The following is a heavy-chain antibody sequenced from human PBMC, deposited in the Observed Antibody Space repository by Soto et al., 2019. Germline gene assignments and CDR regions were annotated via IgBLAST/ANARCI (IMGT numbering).Heavy chain of an antibody. V-gene: IGHV3-74*01. CDR3: ARESGDWPLNWFDP. Sequence: PGGSLRLSCAASGLNFSNHWMHWVRQRPGEGLVWVSRITSDGKSKAYAESVKGRFAISRDNAKNTLYLQMNGLTAGDTAVYYCARESGDWPLNWFDPWGQGTLVTVSS. J-gene: IGHJ5*02. D-gene: IGHD2-21*02. CDR2: ITSDGKSK. CDR1: GLNFSNHW.